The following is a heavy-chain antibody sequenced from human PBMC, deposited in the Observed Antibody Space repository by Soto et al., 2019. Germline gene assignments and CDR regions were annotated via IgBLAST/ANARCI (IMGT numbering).Heavy chain of an antibody. D-gene: IGHD1-20*01. CDR2: MNPNSGNT. CDR3: AREITDYGMDV. V-gene: IGHV1-8*01. CDR1: GYTFTSYD. J-gene: IGHJ6*02. Sequence: QVQLVQSGAEVKKPGASVKVSCKASGYTFTSYDINWVRQATGQGLEWMGWMNPNSGNTGYAQKFQGRXTXTXXTSISTAYMELSSLRSEDTAVYYCAREITDYGMDVWGQGTTVTVSS.